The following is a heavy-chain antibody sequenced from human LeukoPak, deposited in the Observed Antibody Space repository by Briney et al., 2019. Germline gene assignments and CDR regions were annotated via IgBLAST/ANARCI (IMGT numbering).Heavy chain of an antibody. CDR1: GYTFTGYY. D-gene: IGHD3-16*02. CDR3: ARDLKNDYVWGSYRSRYDSSGYHAFDI. CDR2: INPNSGGT. V-gene: IGHV1-2*02. J-gene: IGHJ3*02. Sequence: GASVQVSCKASGYTFTGYYMHWVRQAPGQGLEWTGWINPNSGGTNYAQKFQGRVTLTRDTFISTAYMELSRLRSDDTAVYYRARDLKNDYVWGSYRSRYDSSGYHAFDIWGQGTMVTVSS.